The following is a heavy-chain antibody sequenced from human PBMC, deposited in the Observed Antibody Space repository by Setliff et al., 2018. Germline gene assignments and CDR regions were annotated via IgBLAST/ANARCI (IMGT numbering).Heavy chain of an antibody. CDR3: VKGSSASRPYFFDY. CDR2: IWYDGSNK. J-gene: IGHJ4*02. D-gene: IGHD2-2*01. CDR1: GFTFSSCG. V-gene: IGHV3-33*06. Sequence: GGSLRLSCAASGFTFSSCGMHWVRQAPGKGLEWVAVIWYDGSNKYYADSVKGRFTISRDNSKNTLYLQINSLRVEDTAVYYCVKGSSASRPYFFDYWGQGTVVTVSS.